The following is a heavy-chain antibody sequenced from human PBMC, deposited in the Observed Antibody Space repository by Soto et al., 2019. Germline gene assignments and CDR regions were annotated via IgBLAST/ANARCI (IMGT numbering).Heavy chain of an antibody. Sequence: SVKVSCKASGGTFSSYAFSRVRQAPGQGLEWMGGIIPIFGTANYAQKFQGRVTITADKSTSTAYMELSSLRSDDTAVYYCATSRASIAVAGETEYYFDYWGQGTVVTVSS. V-gene: IGHV1-69*06. CDR1: GGTFSSYA. CDR3: ATSRASIAVAGETEYYFDY. CDR2: IIPIFGTA. J-gene: IGHJ4*02. D-gene: IGHD6-19*01.